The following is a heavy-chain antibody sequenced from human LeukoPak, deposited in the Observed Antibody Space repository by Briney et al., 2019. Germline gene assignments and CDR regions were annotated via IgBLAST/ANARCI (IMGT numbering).Heavy chain of an antibody. J-gene: IGHJ4*02. CDR1: GGSISSYY. V-gene: IGHV4-59*01. CDR2: IHYSGST. Sequence: SETLSLTCTVSGGSISSYYWSWIRQPPGKGLEWIGYIHYSGSTNYNPSLKSRVTISVDMSKNQFSLKLSSVTAADTAVYYCVRGGYSYGYGLGLLDYWGQGSLVTVSS. D-gene: IGHD5-18*01. CDR3: VRGGYSYGYGLGLLDY.